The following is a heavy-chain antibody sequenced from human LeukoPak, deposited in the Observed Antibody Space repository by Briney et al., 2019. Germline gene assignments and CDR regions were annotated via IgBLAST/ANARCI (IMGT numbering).Heavy chain of an antibody. CDR3: ARDLNSGSPQAGGYFDY. Sequence: ASVKVSCKASGYTFTSYAMHWVRQAPGQRLEWMGWINAGNGNTKYSQEFQGRVTITRDTSASTAYMELGSLRSEDMAVYYCARDLNSGSPQAGGYFDYWGQGTLVTVSS. CDR2: INAGNGNT. V-gene: IGHV1-3*03. D-gene: IGHD1-26*01. J-gene: IGHJ4*02. CDR1: GYTFTSYA.